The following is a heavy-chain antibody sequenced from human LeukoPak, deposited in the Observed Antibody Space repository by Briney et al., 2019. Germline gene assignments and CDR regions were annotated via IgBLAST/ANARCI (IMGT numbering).Heavy chain of an antibody. V-gene: IGHV3-30*03. CDR1: GFTFSNSG. Sequence: GRSLRLSCAASGFTFSNSGMHWVRQAPGKGLEWVAVISFDGSNTYYADSVKGRFTISRDNFKNTLSLQMNSLRAEDTGVYYCAPDPRGRRRLVVGFFYFEYWGQGTLVTVSS. CDR3: APDPRGRRRLVVGFFYFEY. D-gene: IGHD2-2*01. CDR2: ISFDGSNT. J-gene: IGHJ4*02.